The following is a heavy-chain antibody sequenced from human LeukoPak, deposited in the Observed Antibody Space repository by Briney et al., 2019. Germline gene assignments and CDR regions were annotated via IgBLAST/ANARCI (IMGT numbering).Heavy chain of an antibody. CDR3: ARGDDFSGDY. CDR2: IHPDGNEK. CDR1: GFTFSTYW. J-gene: IGHJ4*02. Sequence: PGGSLTLSCTASGFTFSTYWMSWVRQAPGKGLEWVANIHPDGNEKYHVDSVKGRFTISRDNAKNSLYLQMNSLRVEDTAVYYCARGDDFSGDYWGQGTLVTVSS. D-gene: IGHD2-21*02. V-gene: IGHV3-7*04.